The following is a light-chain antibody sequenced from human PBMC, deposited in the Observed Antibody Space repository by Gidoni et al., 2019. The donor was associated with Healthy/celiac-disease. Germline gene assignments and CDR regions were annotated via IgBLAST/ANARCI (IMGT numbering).Light chain of an antibody. CDR3: MQALQTPWT. CDR1: QSLLHSNGYNY. Sequence: DIVMTQSPLSLPVTPGEPASISCRSSQSLLHSNGYNYLVWYLQKPGQSPQLLIYLGSNRASGVPDRFSGSGSGTDFTLKISRVEAEEVGVYSCMQALQTPWTFGQGTKVEIK. CDR2: LGS. J-gene: IGKJ1*01. V-gene: IGKV2-28*01.